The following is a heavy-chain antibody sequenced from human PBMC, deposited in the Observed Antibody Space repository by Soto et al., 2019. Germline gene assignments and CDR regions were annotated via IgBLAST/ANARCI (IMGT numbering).Heavy chain of an antibody. CDR1: GFTFSSYW. CDR2: IKQDGSEK. J-gene: IGHJ3*02. CDR3: ARARRGSASLRSAFDI. V-gene: IGHV3-7*01. Sequence: EVQLVESGGGLVQPGGSLRLSCAASGFTFSSYWMSWVRQAPGKGLEWVANIKQDGSEKYYVDSVKGRFTISRDNAKNSLYLLMNSLRAEDTAVYYCARARRGSASLRSAFDIWGQGTMVTVSS. D-gene: IGHD3-10*01.